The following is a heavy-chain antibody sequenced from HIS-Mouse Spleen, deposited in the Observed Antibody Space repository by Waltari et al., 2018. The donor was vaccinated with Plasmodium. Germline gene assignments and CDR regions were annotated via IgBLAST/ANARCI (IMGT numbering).Heavy chain of an antibody. CDR1: GGSISSYY. CDR2: IYYSGGT. CDR3: ARLRYSYGYFDY. J-gene: IGHJ4*02. D-gene: IGHD5-18*01. Sequence: QVQLQESGPGLVKPSETLSLTCTVSGGSISSYYWSWIRQPPGKGLEWIGYIYYSGGTNYNPSLKSRVTISVDTSKNQFSLKLSSVTAADTAVYYCARLRYSYGYFDYWGQGTLVTVSS. V-gene: IGHV4-59*08.